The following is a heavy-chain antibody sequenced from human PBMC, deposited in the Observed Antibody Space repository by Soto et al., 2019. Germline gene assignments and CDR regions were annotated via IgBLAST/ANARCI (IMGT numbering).Heavy chain of an antibody. Sequence: EVQLVESGGGSVQPGGSLKLSCAASGFTFSGSAMHWVRQASGKGLEWVGRIGIKANNYATAYAASVKGRFIISRDDSKNTAHLQMNSLKTEDTAVYYCTRPFDCSGDACYSGWYYYYGMDVWGQVTTVTVSS. V-gene: IGHV3-73*01. CDR3: TRPFDCSGDACYSGWYYYYGMDV. CDR1: GFTFSGSA. D-gene: IGHD2-15*01. J-gene: IGHJ6*02. CDR2: IGIKANNYAT.